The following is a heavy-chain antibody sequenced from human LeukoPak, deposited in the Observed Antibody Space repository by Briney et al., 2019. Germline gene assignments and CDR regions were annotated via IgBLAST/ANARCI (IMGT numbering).Heavy chain of an antibody. CDR1: GFTFSSYS. Sequence: GGSLRLSCAASGFTFSSYSMNWVRQAPGKGLEWVSSISSSSSYIYYADSVKGRFTISRDNAKNSLYLQMNSLRAGDTAVYYCARDAYSSGWTGLNYWGQGTLVTVSS. D-gene: IGHD6-19*01. J-gene: IGHJ4*02. CDR3: ARDAYSSGWTGLNY. CDR2: ISSSSSYI. V-gene: IGHV3-21*01.